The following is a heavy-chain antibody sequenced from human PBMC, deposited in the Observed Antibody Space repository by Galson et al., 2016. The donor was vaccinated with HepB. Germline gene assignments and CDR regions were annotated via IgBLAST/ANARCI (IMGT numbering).Heavy chain of an antibody. CDR2: INPDTGGT. J-gene: IGHJ6*03. Sequence: SCKASGYTFTGYYIHWVRQAPGQGLEWMGWINPDTGGTNYAQKFQGRVTLTRDTSINTADMELSWLRSDDTAVYYCGRVGCSGGSCYFGFDYYYYMDVWGEGTTVTVSS. V-gene: IGHV1-2*02. D-gene: IGHD2-15*01. CDR3: GRVGCSGGSCYFGFDYYYYMDV. CDR1: GYTFTGYY.